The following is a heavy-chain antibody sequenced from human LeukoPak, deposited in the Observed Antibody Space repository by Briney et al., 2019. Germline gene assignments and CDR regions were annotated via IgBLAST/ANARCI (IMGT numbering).Heavy chain of an antibody. CDR1: GFTFSSYG. CDR2: IWYDGSNK. Sequence: GRSLRLSCAASGFTFSSYGMHWVRQAPGTGLEWVAVIWYDGSNKYYADSVKGRFSISRDNSKNTLYLQMNSLRAEDTAVYYCARDRSSGWSPFDYWGQGTLVTVSS. V-gene: IGHV3-33*01. CDR3: ARDRSSGWSPFDY. J-gene: IGHJ4*02. D-gene: IGHD6-19*01.